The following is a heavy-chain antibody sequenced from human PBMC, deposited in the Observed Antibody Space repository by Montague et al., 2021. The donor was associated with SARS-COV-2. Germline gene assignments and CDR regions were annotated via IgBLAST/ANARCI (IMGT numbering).Heavy chain of an antibody. CDR2: TSYDGSNK. J-gene: IGHJ3*02. Sequence: SLRLSCAASGFTFNIYGMHWVRQAPGKGLEWVAVTSYDGSNKYYADSVKGRFTISRDNSKNTLYLHMDSLRAEDTAVYYCAKDPPSSWTRDAFDIWGQGTMVTVSS. CDR1: GFTFNIYG. D-gene: IGHD6-13*01. V-gene: IGHV3-30*18. CDR3: AKDPPSSWTRDAFDI.